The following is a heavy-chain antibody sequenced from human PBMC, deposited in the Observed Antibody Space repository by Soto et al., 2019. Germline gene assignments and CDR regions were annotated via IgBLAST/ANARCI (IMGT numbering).Heavy chain of an antibody. J-gene: IGHJ4*02. V-gene: IGHV4-34*01. CDR3: ARGDMVRGAQPIDY. CDR2: INHSGST. Sequence: QVQLQQWGAGLLKPSETLSLTCAVYGGSFSGYYWRWIRQPPGKGLEWIGEINHSGSTNYNPSLKSRVTISVDTSKNQFSLKLSSVTAADTAVYYCARGDMVRGAQPIDYWGQGTLVTVSS. D-gene: IGHD3-10*01. CDR1: GGSFSGYY.